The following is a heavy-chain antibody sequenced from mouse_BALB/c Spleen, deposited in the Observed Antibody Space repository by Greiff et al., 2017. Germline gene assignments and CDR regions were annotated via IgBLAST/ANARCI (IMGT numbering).Heavy chain of an antibody. D-gene: IGHD2-2*01. CDR2: ISSGSSTI. Sequence: EVQRVESGGGLVQPGGSRKLSCAASGFTFSSFGMHWVRQAPEKGLEWVAYISSGSSTIYYTDTVKGRFTISRDNPKNTLFLQMTSLRSEDTAMYYSARGDGYAWFAYWGQGTLVTVSA. CDR3: ARGDGYAWFAY. CDR1: GFTFSSFG. V-gene: IGHV5-17*02. J-gene: IGHJ3*01.